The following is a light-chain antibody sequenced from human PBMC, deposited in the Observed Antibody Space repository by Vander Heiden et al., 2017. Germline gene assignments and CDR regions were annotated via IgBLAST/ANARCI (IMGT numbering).Light chain of an antibody. J-gene: IGKJ2*01. CDR3: RQAEHWPYT. CDR1: QSLVYSDGNTY. Sequence: DVVMTQSPLSLPVTLGQPASISCRSAQSLVYSDGNTYLIWLHQRPGQSPRRLISKVSNRDSGVPDRFSGSGSGTDFTLKISRVEAEDVGVYYCRQAEHWPYTFGQRTKLEIK. CDR2: KVS. V-gene: IGKV2-30*01.